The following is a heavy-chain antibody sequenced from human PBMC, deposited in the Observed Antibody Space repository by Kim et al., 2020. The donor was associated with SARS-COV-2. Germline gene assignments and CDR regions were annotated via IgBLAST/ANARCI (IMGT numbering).Heavy chain of an antibody. V-gene: IGHV4-4*02. Sequence: SETLSLTCAVSGGSISSSNWWSWVRQPPGKGLEWIGEIFHTGSTNYNPSLKSRVAISVDKSKNQFSLKLSSVAAADTAVYFCASWSPVREGYGMDVWGQGTTVTVSS. CDR1: GGSISSSNW. CDR3: ASWSPVREGYGMDV. J-gene: IGHJ6*02. CDR2: IFHTGST. D-gene: IGHD3-3*01.